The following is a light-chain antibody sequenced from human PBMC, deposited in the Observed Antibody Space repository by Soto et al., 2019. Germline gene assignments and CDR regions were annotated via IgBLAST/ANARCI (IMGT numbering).Light chain of an antibody. V-gene: IGKV3-15*01. CDR2: GAS. CDR1: QSVSSN. J-gene: IGKJ1*01. CDR3: QQYNNWPSGT. Sequence: EIVMTQFPATLSVSPGERAPLSCRASQSVSSNLAWYQQKPGQAPRLLIYGASTRATGIPARFSGSGSGTEFTLTISSLQSEDFAVYSCQQYNNWPSGTFVQGTKGDLK.